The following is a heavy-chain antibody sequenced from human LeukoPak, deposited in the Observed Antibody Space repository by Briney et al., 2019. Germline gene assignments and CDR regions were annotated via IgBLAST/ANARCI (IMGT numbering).Heavy chain of an antibody. J-gene: IGHJ5*02. CDR3: ARSQGFLVDP. V-gene: IGHV3-23*01. D-gene: IGHD2-21*01. CDR1: GFTFSSYG. CDR2: IGGGGIST. Sequence: GGSLRLSCAASGFTFSSYGMTWVRQAPGKGLEWVSAIGGGGISTFYADSVKGRFTISRDNSKNTLYLQMNSLRAEETAVYYCARSQGFLVDPWGQGTLVTVSS.